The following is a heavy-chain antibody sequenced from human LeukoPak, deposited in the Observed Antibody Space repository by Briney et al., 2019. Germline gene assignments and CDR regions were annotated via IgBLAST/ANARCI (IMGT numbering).Heavy chain of an antibody. CDR3: ARGVCGGDCYLRDYYYYGMDV. V-gene: IGHV1-69*04. D-gene: IGHD2-21*02. CDR1: GGTFSSYA. Sequence: ASVKVSCKASGGTFSSYAISWVRQAPGQGLEWMGRIITIFGIAKYAQKFQGRVTITADKSTSTAYMELSSLRSEDTAVYYCARGVCGGDCYLRDYYYYGMDVWGQGTTVTVSS. J-gene: IGHJ6*02. CDR2: IITIFGIA.